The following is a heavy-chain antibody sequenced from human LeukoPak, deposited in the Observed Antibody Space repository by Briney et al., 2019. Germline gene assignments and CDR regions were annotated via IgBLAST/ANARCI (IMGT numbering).Heavy chain of an antibody. Sequence: GESLQISCKGSGYSFTNYWIGWVRQMPGKGLEWVAIIYPGDSDTRYSPSFQGQVTISADKSISTAYLQWSSLKASDTAMYYCARHPDEDDFWSGYLDYWGQGTLVTVSS. J-gene: IGHJ4*02. V-gene: IGHV5-51*01. CDR3: ARHPDEDDFWSGYLDY. CDR1: GYSFTNYW. CDR2: IYPGDSDT. D-gene: IGHD3-3*01.